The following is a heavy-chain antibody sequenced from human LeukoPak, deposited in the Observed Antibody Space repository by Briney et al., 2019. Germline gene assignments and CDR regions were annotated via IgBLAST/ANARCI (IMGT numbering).Heavy chain of an antibody. J-gene: IGHJ4*02. CDR3: ASLYYDGSGDFDY. Sequence: SETLSLTCTVSGGSISSYYWSWIRQPAGKGLEWIGRIYISGSTYYNPSLKSRVSVSVDTSKNQFSLKLSSVTAADTAVYYCASLYYDGSGDFDYWGQGTLVTVSS. V-gene: IGHV4-4*07. D-gene: IGHD3-22*01. CDR1: GGSISSYY. CDR2: IYISGST.